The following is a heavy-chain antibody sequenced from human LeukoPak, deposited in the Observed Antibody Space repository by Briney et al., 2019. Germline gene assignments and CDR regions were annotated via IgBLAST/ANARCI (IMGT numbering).Heavy chain of an antibody. CDR3: ARKLRLGGNWFDP. CDR1: GGTFTSYA. CDR2: IIPISGTT. J-gene: IGHJ5*02. V-gene: IGHV1-69*13. Sequence: SVKVSCKTSGGTFTSYAMTWVRQAPGQGLEWMGKIIPISGTTNYAQKFQGRVTFTADESTSTAYMELSSLRSEDTALYYCARKLRLGGNWFDPWGQGTLVTVSS. D-gene: IGHD1-26*01.